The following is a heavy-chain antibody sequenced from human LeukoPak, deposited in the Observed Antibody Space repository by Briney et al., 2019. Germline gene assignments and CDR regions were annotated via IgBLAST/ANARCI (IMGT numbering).Heavy chain of an antibody. CDR3: ARHWGSGSDY. CDR1: GFRSTNYW. Sequence: GSLRLSCAASGFRSTNYWMSWVRQAPGKGLEWIGYIYYSGSTNYNPSLKSRVTISVDTSKNQFSLKLSSVTAADTAVYYCARHWGSGSDYWGQGTLVTVSS. J-gene: IGHJ4*02. CDR2: IYYSGST. D-gene: IGHD6-19*01. V-gene: IGHV4-59*08.